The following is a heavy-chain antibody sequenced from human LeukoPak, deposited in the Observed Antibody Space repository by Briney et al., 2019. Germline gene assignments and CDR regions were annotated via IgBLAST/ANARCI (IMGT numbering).Heavy chain of an antibody. V-gene: IGHV4-30-4*01. J-gene: IGHJ3*02. Sequence: SETLSLTCAVYGGSFSGYFWSWIRQPPGKGLEWIGYIYYSGSTYYNPSLKSRVTISVDTSKNQFSLKLSSVTAADTAVYYCARDSRYNGSGGTDAFDIWGQGTMVTVSS. CDR3: ARDSRYNGSGGTDAFDI. D-gene: IGHD3-10*01. CDR1: GGSFSGYF. CDR2: IYYSGST.